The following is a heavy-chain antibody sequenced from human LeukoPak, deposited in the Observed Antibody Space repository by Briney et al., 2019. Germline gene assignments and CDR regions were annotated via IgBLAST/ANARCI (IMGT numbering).Heavy chain of an antibody. CDR3: ARDHSRNDLEY. D-gene: IGHD1-1*01. Sequence: GGSLRLSRAASGCTFNLYCMHWVRQAPGKGLQWVANINQDGSQEYYVDSVKGRFTISRDNAKNSLYLQINSLRVEDTAVYYCARDHSRNDLEYWGQGALVTVSS. V-gene: IGHV3-7*04. CDR2: INQDGSQE. J-gene: IGHJ4*02. CDR1: GCTFNLYC.